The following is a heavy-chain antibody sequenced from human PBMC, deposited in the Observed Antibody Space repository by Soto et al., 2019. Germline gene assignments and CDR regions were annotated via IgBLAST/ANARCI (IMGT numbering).Heavy chain of an antibody. V-gene: IGHV4-59*01. CDR2: VYNNGGT. CDR1: GGSISSDY. D-gene: IGHD3-22*01. Sequence: SETLSLTCTVSGGSISSDYWSWIRQPPGKGLEWVGYVYNNGGTKYNPSLKSRVTISVDTSNNQSSLKLASVTAADTAVYYCARGYYYDTSGYYSAFDIWGQGTMVTVS. CDR3: ARGYYYDTSGYYSAFDI. J-gene: IGHJ3*02.